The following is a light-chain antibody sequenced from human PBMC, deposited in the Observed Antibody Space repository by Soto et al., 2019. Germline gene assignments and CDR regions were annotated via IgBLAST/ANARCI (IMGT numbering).Light chain of an antibody. Sequence: DIQLTPSPSFLSASVGDRVTITCRASQGIISYLAWDKQTPGKAPKLLIYASATLQSGVPSRFSGSGSGTEFTLTISSLQPEDFATYYCQQHNTFPVTCGQGTRRDI. V-gene: IGKV1-9*01. CDR3: QQHNTFPVT. CDR1: QGIISY. CDR2: ASA. J-gene: IGKJ5*01.